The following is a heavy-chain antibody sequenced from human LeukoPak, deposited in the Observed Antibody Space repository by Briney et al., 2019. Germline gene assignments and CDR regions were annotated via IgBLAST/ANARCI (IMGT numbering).Heavy chain of an antibody. CDR2: ITWDGGTT. D-gene: IGHD2-2*01. CDR1: GFTFDDYT. Sequence: GESLRLSCAASGFTFDDYTFHWVRQAPGRGLEWVSLITWDGGTTYYADSVKGRFTISRDNSKNSVYLQMNSLRTEDTALYYCTKDRYCTTTSCPLDYWGQGTLVTVSS. V-gene: IGHV3-43*01. J-gene: IGHJ4*02. CDR3: TKDRYCTTTSCPLDY.